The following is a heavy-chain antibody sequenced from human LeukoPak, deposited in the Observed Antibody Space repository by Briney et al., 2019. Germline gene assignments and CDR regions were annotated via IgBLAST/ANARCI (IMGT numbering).Heavy chain of an antibody. Sequence: ASVKVSCKASGYTFTSYDINWVRQATGQGLEWMGWMNPNSGNTGYAQKFQGRVTITRNTSISTAYMELSSLRSEDTAVYYCARDYYDFWSGYSDYWGQGTLVTVSS. CDR1: GYTFTSYD. CDR3: ARDYYDFWSGYSDY. J-gene: IGHJ4*02. D-gene: IGHD3-3*01. CDR2: MNPNSGNT. V-gene: IGHV1-8*03.